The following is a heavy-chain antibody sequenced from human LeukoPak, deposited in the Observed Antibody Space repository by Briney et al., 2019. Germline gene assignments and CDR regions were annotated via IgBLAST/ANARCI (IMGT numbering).Heavy chain of an antibody. V-gene: IGHV1-2*02. D-gene: IGHD2-2*01. Sequence: ASVKVSCKASGYTFTGYYMHWVRQAPGQGLEWMGWINPNSGGTNYAQKFQGRVTMTRDTSISTAYMELSRLRSDDTAVYYCARGYCSSTSCYDYFDYWGQGTLVTVSS. J-gene: IGHJ4*02. CDR3: ARGYCSSTSCYDYFDY. CDR1: GYTFTGYY. CDR2: INPNSGGT.